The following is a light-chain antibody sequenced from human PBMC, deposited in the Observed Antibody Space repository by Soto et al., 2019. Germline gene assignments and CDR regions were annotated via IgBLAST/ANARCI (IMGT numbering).Light chain of an antibody. Sequence: QAVVTQEPLLTVSPGGTVTLTCGFSTGAVTSGHYPYWFQQKPGQAPRTLIYDISNKHSWTPARFSGSLLGGKAALTLSGAQPEDEAEYYCLLFYSGARPVFGGGTQLTVL. CDR3: LLFYSGARPV. CDR1: TGAVTSGHY. V-gene: IGLV7-46*01. CDR2: DIS. J-gene: IGLJ7*01.